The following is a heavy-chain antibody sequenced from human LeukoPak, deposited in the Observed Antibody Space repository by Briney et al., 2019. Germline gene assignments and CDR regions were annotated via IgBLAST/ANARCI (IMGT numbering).Heavy chain of an antibody. Sequence: SETLSLTCTVSGGSISSYYWSWIRQPPGKGPEWIGYIYYSGSTNYNPSLKSRVTISVDTSKNQFSLKLSSVTAADTAVYYCARAKVVRGVIDWFDPWGQGTLVTVSS. D-gene: IGHD3-10*01. CDR3: ARAKVVRGVIDWFDP. V-gene: IGHV4-59*01. CDR1: GGSISSYY. J-gene: IGHJ5*02. CDR2: IYYSGST.